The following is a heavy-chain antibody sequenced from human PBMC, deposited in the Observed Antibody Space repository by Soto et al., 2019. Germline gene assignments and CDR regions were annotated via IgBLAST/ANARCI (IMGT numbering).Heavy chain of an antibody. CDR1: GGAFLGYY. V-gene: IGHV4-34*01. D-gene: IGHD3-10*01. CDR2: INHSGSS. Sequence: AETLSLTCTVSGGAFLGYYWVWFRHPPGKGLEWIGEINHSGSSNYHPSLKSRVTISVATSKNQFSLTVNSVTPADTAVYYCARGEITLLGGMDVWGQGTTVTVSS. CDR3: ARGEITLLGGMDV. J-gene: IGHJ6*02.